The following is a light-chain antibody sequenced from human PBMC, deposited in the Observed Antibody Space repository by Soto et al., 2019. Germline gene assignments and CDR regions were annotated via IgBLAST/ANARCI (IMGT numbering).Light chain of an antibody. CDR3: QRYNTVTWT. V-gene: IGKV1-27*01. CDR2: GAS. J-gene: IGKJ1*01. CDR1: LAISNY. Sequence: DIQMTQSPSSLSAFVGDRVTITCRASLAISNYLAWYQQKPGKVPKLLIYGASTLQSGVPSRFAGSGSWTEFSLTITSLQPEDVANYYCQRYNTVTWTFGQGTKVEIK.